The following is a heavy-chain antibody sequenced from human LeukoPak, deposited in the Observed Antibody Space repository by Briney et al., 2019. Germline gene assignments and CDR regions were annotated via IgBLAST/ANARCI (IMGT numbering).Heavy chain of an antibody. V-gene: IGHV1-18*01. Sequence: GASVKVSCKASGYTFTSYDINWVRQATGQGLEWMGWISAYNGNTNYAQKLQGRVTMTTDTSTSTAYMELRSLRSDDTAVYYCASGYSSGWYGEGGDYWGQGTLVTVSS. CDR2: ISAYNGNT. J-gene: IGHJ4*02. CDR1: GYTFTSYD. D-gene: IGHD6-19*01. CDR3: ASGYSSGWYGEGGDY.